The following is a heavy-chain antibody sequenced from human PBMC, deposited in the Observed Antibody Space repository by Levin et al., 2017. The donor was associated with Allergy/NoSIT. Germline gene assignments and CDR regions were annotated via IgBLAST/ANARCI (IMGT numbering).Heavy chain of an antibody. V-gene: IGHV3-30*04. CDR2: ISYDGSDK. CDR1: GFTFSSYP. J-gene: IGHJ4*02. CDR3: ARDFSSGWYGGFDY. D-gene: IGHD6-19*01. Sequence: GESLKISCVGSGFTFSSYPMHWVRQAPGKGLEWVAIISYDGSDKYYADFVKGRFTISRDNSKNTLYLLMNSLRTEDTAVYYCARDFSSGWYGGFDYWGQGTLVTFSS.